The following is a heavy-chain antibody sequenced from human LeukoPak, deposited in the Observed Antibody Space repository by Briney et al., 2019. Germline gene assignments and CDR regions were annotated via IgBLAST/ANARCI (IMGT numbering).Heavy chain of an antibody. Sequence: PSETLSLTCTVSGGSLTNYYWSWIRQPPGKGLEWIGDIYYSGSTNYKPSLKSRVTISADTSKNQISLKLSFVTAADTAVYYCARGRSNYYGMDVWGQGTTVTVSS. CDR3: ARGRSNYYGMDV. V-gene: IGHV4-59*01. CDR1: GGSLTNYY. D-gene: IGHD1-26*01. CDR2: IYYSGST. J-gene: IGHJ6*02.